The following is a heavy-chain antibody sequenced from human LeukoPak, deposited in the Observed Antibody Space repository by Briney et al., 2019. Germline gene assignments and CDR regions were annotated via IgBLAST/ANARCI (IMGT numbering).Heavy chain of an antibody. CDR1: GGSISSYY. V-gene: IGHV4-4*07. CDR3: ARDPPQKADELRSPRGGYYYGMDV. J-gene: IGHJ6*02. D-gene: IGHD1-7*01. Sequence: SETLSLTCTVSGGSISSYYWSWIRQPAGKGLEWIGRSYTSGSTNYNPSLKSRVTMSVDTSKNQFSLKLSSVTAADTAVYYCARDPPQKADELRSPRGGYYYGMDVWGQGTTVTVSS. CDR2: SYTSGST.